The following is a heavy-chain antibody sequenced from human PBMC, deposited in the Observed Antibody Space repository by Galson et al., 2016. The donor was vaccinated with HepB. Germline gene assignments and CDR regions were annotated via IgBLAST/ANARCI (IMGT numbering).Heavy chain of an antibody. V-gene: IGHV3-53*05. J-gene: IGHJ4*02. CDR2: IYTGGRT. CDR3: ARDLAGAHAY. CDR1: GFTVNSND. D-gene: IGHD1-26*01. Sequence: SLRLSCAASGFTVNSNDMSWVRQAPGKGLEWVSFIYTGGRTNYADSVKGRFTIPRDNAKNTLYLQMNSQRAEDTAVYYCARDLAGAHAYWGQGTLVTVSS.